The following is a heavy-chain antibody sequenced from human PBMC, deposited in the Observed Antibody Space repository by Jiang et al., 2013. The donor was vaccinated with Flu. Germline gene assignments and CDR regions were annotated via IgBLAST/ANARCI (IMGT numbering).Heavy chain of an antibody. Sequence: QTLSLTCDISGDSVSSISAAWNWIRQSPSRGLEWLGRIYYRSKWYNEYAVSVKSRIIINPDTSKNQFSLQLNSVTPEDTAVYYCAREVAAGWDYWGQGTLVTVSS. V-gene: IGHV6-1*01. CDR2: IYYRSKWYN. D-gene: IGHD6-13*01. J-gene: IGHJ4*02. CDR1: GDSVSSISAA. CDR3: AREVAAGWDY.